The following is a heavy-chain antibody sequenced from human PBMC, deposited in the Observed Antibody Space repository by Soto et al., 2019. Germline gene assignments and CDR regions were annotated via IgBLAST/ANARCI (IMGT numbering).Heavy chain of an antibody. J-gene: IGHJ4*02. CDR1: GFTFSSYA. D-gene: IGHD3-16*01. V-gene: IGHV3-23*01. CDR3: AKDRGRDGYKILWGY. Sequence: EVQLLESGGGLVQPGGSLRLSCAASGFTFSSYAMSWVRQAPGKGLEWVSVISGSGGSTYYADSVKGRFTISRDNSKNTLYLQMNSLRAEDTAVYYCAKDRGRDGYKILWGYWGQGTLVTVSS. CDR2: ISGSGGST.